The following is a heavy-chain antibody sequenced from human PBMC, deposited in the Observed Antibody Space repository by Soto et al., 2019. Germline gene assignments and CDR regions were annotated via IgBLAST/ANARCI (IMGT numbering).Heavy chain of an antibody. V-gene: IGHV4-59*01. CDR3: ARGVADGRFWSGYYANYYYYRMDV. CDR1: GGSISSYY. CDR2: IYYSGST. D-gene: IGHD3-3*01. Sequence: PSETLSLTCTVSGGSISSYYWSWIRQPPGKGLEWIGYIYYSGSTNYNPSLKSRVTISVDTSKNQFSLKLSSVTAADTAVYYCARGVADGRFWSGYYANYYYYRMDVWGQGTTVTVSS. J-gene: IGHJ6*02.